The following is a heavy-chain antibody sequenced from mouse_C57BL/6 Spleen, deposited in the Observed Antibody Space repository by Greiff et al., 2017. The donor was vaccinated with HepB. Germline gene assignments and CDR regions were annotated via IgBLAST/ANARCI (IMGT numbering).Heavy chain of an antibody. V-gene: IGHV14-4*01. CDR1: GFNIKDDY. Sequence: EVQLQQSGAELVRPGASVKLSCTASGFNIKDDYMHWVKQRPEQGLEWIGWIDPENGDTEYASKFQGKATITADTSSNTAYLQLSSLPSEDTAVYYCTIYGSSAWFAYWGQGTLVTVSA. CDR3: TIYGSSAWFAY. CDR2: IDPENGDT. D-gene: IGHD1-1*01. J-gene: IGHJ3*01.